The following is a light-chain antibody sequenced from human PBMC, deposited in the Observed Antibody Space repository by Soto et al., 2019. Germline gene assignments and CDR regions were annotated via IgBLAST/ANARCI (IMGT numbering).Light chain of an antibody. CDR3: QQYKTYLRP. Sequence: DIQMTQSPSILSASVGDRVTITCRASQTISPWLAWYQQRPGKAPKVLIYKASSLVSGVPSRFSGSGSGAEFTLTINRLQPDDLATYNCQQYKTYLRPFGPGTKVEIK. V-gene: IGKV1-5*03. CDR2: KAS. J-gene: IGKJ1*01. CDR1: QTISPW.